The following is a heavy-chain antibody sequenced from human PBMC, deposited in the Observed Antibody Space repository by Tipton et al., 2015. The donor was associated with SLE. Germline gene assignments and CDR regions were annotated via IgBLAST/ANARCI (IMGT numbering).Heavy chain of an antibody. CDR1: GGSISSSSYY. V-gene: IGHV4-39*01. CDR3: ARQDLGRAATLTFDI. D-gene: IGHD6-25*01. Sequence: TLSLTCTVSGGSISSSSYYWGWIRQPPGKGLECIGSIYYSGSTYYNPSLESRVTISVDTSNNEFSLKLSSVTAADTAVYFCARQDLGRAATLTFDIWGLGTLVTVSS. J-gene: IGHJ4*02. CDR2: IYYSGST.